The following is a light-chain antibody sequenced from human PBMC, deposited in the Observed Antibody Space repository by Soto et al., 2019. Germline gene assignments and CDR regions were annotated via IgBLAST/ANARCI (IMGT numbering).Light chain of an antibody. J-gene: IGKJ1*01. CDR3: QEYSSWWT. Sequence: EIVMTQSPATLSVSPGERATLSCRASQSVGSNLAWYQQRPGQAPRLLIYATSTRATGVPARFSGSGSGTEFTLTISSLQCEDLAVYYCQEYSSWWTFVQGTKVEIK. CDR2: ATS. CDR1: QSVGSN. V-gene: IGKV3-15*01.